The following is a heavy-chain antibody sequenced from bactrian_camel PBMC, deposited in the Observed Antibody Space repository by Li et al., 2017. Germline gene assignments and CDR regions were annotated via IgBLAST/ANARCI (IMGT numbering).Heavy chain of an antibody. CDR2: IDRRYDVP. V-gene: IGHV3S54*01. Sequence: HVQLVESGGGSVQAGGSLRLSCAASGYISSSYCMAWYRQAPGKEREGVATIDRRYDVPLYANSVKGRFAISKDNAGNTLYLQMNSLKPEDTAMYFCAASSQRYCYTLTGKYFNYWGQGTQVTVS. D-gene: IGHD2*01. CDR1: GYISSSYC. J-gene: IGHJ4*01. CDR3: AASSQRYCYTLTGKYFNY.